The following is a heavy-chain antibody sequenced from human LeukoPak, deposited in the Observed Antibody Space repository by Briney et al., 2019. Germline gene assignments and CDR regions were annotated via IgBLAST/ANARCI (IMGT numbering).Heavy chain of an antibody. J-gene: IGHJ4*02. CDR2: TRNKARSYTT. D-gene: IGHD6-6*01. V-gene: IGHV3-72*01. Sequence: GGSLRLSCAASGLILSDYFLDWVRQAPGKGLEWVGRTRNKARSYTTEYAAPVKGRFTISRDDSKNTLYLQMNSLKTEDTAVYYCTTGFVSSSSKIDYWGQGTLVTVSS. CDR3: TTGFVSSSSKIDY. CDR1: GLILSDYF.